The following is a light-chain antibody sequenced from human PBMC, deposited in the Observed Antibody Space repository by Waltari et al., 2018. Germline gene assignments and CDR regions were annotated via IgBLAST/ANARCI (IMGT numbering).Light chain of an antibody. CDR3: QHYVRLPAT. CDR2: GAS. CDR1: QSVRGS. J-gene: IGKJ1*01. Sequence: EIVLTQSPGTLFLSPGERATLPCRASQSVRGSLAWYQQKSGQAPRLLIYGASSRATGIPDRFSGSGSGTDFSLTISRLEPEDFAVYYCQHYVRLPATFGQGTKVEI. V-gene: IGKV3-20*01.